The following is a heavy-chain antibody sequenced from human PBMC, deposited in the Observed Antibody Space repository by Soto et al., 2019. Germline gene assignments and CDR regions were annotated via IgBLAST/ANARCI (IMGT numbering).Heavy chain of an antibody. CDR3: ARDVIAAGNWFDP. J-gene: IGHJ5*02. CDR1: GGSISSGDYY. Sequence: QVQLQESGPGLVKPSQTLSLTCTVSGGSISSGDYYWSWIRQPPGKGLEWIGYIYYSGSNYYNPSLTSRLTMSVDTSKNQFSLKLSSVTAADTAVYYCARDVIAAGNWFDPWGQGTLVTVSS. V-gene: IGHV4-30-4*01. CDR2: IYYSGSN. D-gene: IGHD6-13*01.